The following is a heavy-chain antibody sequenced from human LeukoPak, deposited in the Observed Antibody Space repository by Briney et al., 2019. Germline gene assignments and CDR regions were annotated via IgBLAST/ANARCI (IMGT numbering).Heavy chain of an antibody. D-gene: IGHD2-2*01. CDR2: INQGGSEK. Sequence: PGGSLRLSCVASEFIFSNYWMSWVRQGPGEGPEWVANINQGGSEKYYVDSVRGRFTISRDNAKKSLDPNQQPESRGHGHFYCARLAVPPGNRGWYYEHWGQGTLVTVSS. J-gene: IGHJ4*02. V-gene: IGHV3-7*03. CDR3: ARLAVPPGNRGWYYEH. CDR1: EFIFSNYW.